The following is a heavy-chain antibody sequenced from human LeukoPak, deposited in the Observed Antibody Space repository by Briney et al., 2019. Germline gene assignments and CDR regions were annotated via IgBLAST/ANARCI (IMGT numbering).Heavy chain of an antibody. V-gene: IGHV1-46*01. J-gene: IGHJ4*02. CDR1: GYSFIAYY. Sequence: ASVQVSCKSSGYSFIAYYVHWVRQATGQGLEWMGIINPSGGSTSYAQKFQGRVTMTRDMSTSTVYMELSSLRSEDTAVYYCARVLRTQAPTLPDYWGQGTLVTVSS. CDR2: INPSGGST. CDR3: ARVLRTQAPTLPDY.